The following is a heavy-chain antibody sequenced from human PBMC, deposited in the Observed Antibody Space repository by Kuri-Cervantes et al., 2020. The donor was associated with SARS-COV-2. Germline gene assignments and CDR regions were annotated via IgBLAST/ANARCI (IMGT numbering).Heavy chain of an antibody. CDR1: GYTFTSYG. V-gene: IGHV1-8*03. D-gene: IGHD3-3*01. CDR2: MNPNSGNT. CDR3: ARGDLGVTIFGVGAFDI. J-gene: IGHJ3*02. Sequence: ASVKVSCKASGYTFTSYGISWVRQATGQGLEWMGWMNPNSGNTGYAQKFQGRVTITRNTSISTAYMELSSLRSEDTAVYYCARGDLGVTIFGVGAFDIWGQGTMVTVSS.